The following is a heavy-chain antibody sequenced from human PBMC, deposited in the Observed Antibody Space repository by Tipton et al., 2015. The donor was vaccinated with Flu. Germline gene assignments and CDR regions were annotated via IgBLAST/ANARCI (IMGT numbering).Heavy chain of an antibody. CDR1: GGSISGYF. D-gene: IGHD6-19*01. CDR2: IYYSGST. CDR3: ARREGSSGWFGMDV. Sequence: TLSLTCSVSGGSISGYFWSWIRQSPGKGLEWIGYIYYSGSTNYNPSLKSRVTISVDTSKNQFSLKLSSVTAADTAVYYCARREGSSGWFGMDVWGQGTTVTVSS. V-gene: IGHV4-59*08. J-gene: IGHJ6*02.